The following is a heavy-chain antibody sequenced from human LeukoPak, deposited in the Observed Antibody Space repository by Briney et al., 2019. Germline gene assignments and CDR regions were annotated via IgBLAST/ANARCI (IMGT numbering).Heavy chain of an antibody. Sequence: GASVKVSCKASGYTFTSYGISWVRQAPGQGLEWMGWISAYNGNTNYAQRLQGRVTMTTDTSTSTAYMELRSLRSDDTAVYYCARDRGAYSSSSRRNWFDPWGQGTLVTVSS. J-gene: IGHJ5*02. CDR1: GYTFTSYG. CDR2: ISAYNGNT. D-gene: IGHD6-13*01. V-gene: IGHV1-18*01. CDR3: ARDRGAYSSSSRRNWFDP.